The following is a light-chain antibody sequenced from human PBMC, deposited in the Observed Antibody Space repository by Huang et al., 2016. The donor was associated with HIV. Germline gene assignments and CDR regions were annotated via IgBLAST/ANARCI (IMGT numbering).Light chain of an antibody. J-gene: IGKJ2*01. CDR1: QTIITW. CDR2: KAS. Sequence: DIQMTQSPSTLSASVGARVTITCRASQTIITWLAWYQQKPGRAPKLLIHKASTLESGVPSRFSGSGSGTEFTLTISRLQPDDYATYYCQQYNTYSYTFGQGTKLEIK. CDR3: QQYNTYSYT. V-gene: IGKV1-5*03.